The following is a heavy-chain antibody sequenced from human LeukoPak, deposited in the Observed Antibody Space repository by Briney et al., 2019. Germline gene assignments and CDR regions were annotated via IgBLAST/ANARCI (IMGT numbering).Heavy chain of an antibody. D-gene: IGHD6-13*01. V-gene: IGHV5-51*01. CDR1: GYSFTSYW. CDR2: IYPGDSDT. CDR3: ASIAAAGTLLFDY. Sequence: GESLKISCKGSGYSFTSYWIGWVRQMPGKGLEWMGIIYPGDSDTRYSPPFQGQVTISADKSISTAYLQWSSLKASDTAMYYCASIAAAGTLLFDYWGQGTLVTVSS. J-gene: IGHJ4*02.